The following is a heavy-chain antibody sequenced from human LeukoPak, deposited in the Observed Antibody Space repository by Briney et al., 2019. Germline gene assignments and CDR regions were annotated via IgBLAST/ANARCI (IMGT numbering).Heavy chain of an antibody. V-gene: IGHV4-59*01. CDR1: GGSISSYY. CDR2: IYYSGST. Sequence: PSETLSLSCTVSGGSISSYYWSWIRQPPEKGLEWIGYIYYSGSTNYNPSLKSRVTISVDTSKNQFSLKLSSVTAADTAVYYCARGAEFYDIFTGYYGMDVWGQGTTVTVSS. J-gene: IGHJ6*02. D-gene: IGHD3-9*01. CDR3: ARGAEFYDIFTGYYGMDV.